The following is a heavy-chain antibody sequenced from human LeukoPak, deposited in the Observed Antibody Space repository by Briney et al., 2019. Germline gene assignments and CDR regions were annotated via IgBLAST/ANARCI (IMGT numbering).Heavy chain of an antibody. D-gene: IGHD1-26*01. V-gene: IGHV4-59*01. Sequence: SETLSLTCTVSGGAISSYYWSWIRQPPGKGLEWIGYIYYSGSTNYNASLKSRVTISVDTSKNQFSLKLSSVTAADTAVYYCARVVGATPNYYYYYMDVWGKGTTVTVSS. CDR2: IYYSGST. CDR1: GGAISSYY. J-gene: IGHJ6*03. CDR3: ARVVGATPNYYYYYMDV.